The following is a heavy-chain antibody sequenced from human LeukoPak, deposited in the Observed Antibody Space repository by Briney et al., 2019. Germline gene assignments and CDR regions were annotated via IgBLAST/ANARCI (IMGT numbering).Heavy chain of an antibody. D-gene: IGHD6-13*01. V-gene: IGHV4-61*08. CDR1: GGSISSGGYY. J-gene: IGHJ5*02. Sequence: SQTLSLTCTVSGGSISSGGYYWSWIRQPPGKGLEWIGYIYYSGSTNYNPSLKSRVTISVDTSKNQFSLKLSSVTAADTAVYYCARISSSWQKHDPWGQGTLVTVSS. CDR3: ARISSSWQKHDP. CDR2: IYYSGST.